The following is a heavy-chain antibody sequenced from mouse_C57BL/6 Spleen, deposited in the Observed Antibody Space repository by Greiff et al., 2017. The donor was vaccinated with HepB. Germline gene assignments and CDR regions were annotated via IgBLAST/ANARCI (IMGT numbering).Heavy chain of an antibody. CDR2: IRNKANGYTT. Sequence: EVHLVESGGGLVQPGGSLSLSCAASGFTFTDYYMSWVRQPPGKALEWLGFIRNKANGYTTEYSASVKGRFTISRDNSQSILYLQMNALRAEDSATYYCARLTTVVAPFDYWGQGTTLTVSS. D-gene: IGHD1-1*01. J-gene: IGHJ2*01. V-gene: IGHV7-3*01. CDR1: GFTFTDYY. CDR3: ARLTTVVAPFDY.